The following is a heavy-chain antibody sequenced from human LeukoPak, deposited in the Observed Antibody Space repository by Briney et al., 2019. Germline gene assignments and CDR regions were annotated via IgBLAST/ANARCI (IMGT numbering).Heavy chain of an antibody. Sequence: SETLSLTCSVSGGSVKNNNYYWGWIRQPPGKGLEWIGSIYYSGSTYYNPSLKSRVSISVDTSKNQFSLKLSSVTAADTAVYYCARDARVQKWFGELLKTTTYYFDYWGQGTLVTVSS. CDR1: GGSVKNNNYY. J-gene: IGHJ4*02. V-gene: IGHV4-39*07. D-gene: IGHD3-10*01. CDR3: ARDARVQKWFGELLKTTTYYFDY. CDR2: IYYSGST.